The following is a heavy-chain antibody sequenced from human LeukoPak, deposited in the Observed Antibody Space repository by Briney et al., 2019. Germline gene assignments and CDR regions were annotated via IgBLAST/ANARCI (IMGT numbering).Heavy chain of an antibody. V-gene: IGHV3-74*01. J-gene: IGHJ6*03. D-gene: IGHD2-21*01. Sequence: GGSLRLSCAASGFSFSNYWMYWVRQAPGKGLVWVSRINSNGRSINYADSVKGRFTISRDNAKNTLYLQMNSLRAEDTAVYYCARGGYGAIDRCMDAWGKGTTVTVSS. CDR1: GFSFSNYW. CDR3: ARGGYGAIDRCMDA. CDR2: INSNGRSI.